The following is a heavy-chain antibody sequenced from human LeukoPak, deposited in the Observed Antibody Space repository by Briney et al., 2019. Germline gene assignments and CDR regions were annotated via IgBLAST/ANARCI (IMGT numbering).Heavy chain of an antibody. Sequence: SVKVSCKASGGTFSSYAISWVRQAPGQGLEWMGGIIPIFGTANYAQKFQGRVTITADKSTSTAYMELSSLRSEDTAVYYCARETGIAVAGTVDYWGQGTLVTVSS. CDR2: IIPIFGTA. J-gene: IGHJ4*02. CDR1: GGTFSSYA. CDR3: ARETGIAVAGTVDY. D-gene: IGHD6-19*01. V-gene: IGHV1-69*06.